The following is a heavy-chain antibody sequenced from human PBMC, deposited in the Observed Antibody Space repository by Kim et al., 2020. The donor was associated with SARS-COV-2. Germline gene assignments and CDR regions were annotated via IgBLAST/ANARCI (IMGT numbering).Heavy chain of an antibody. J-gene: IGHJ3*02. CDR1: GGSISSSSYY. D-gene: IGHD2-15*01. CDR3: ARDRIGGGAFDI. V-gene: IGHV4-39*07. Sequence: SETLSLTCTVSGGSISSSSYYWGWLRQPPGKGLEWIGSIYYSGSTYYNPSLKSRVTISVDTSKNQFSLKLSSVTAADTAVYYCARDRIGGGAFDIWGQGTMVTVSS. CDR2: IYYSGST.